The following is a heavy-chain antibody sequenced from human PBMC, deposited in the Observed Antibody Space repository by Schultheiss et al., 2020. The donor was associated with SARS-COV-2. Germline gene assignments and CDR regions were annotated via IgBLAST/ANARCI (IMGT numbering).Heavy chain of an antibody. V-gene: IGHV4-39*01. CDR3: ARHRYSSSGWYGFYFDY. J-gene: IGHJ4*02. CDR2: IYYNGYT. D-gene: IGHD6-19*01. Sequence: SETLSLTCSVSGGSISSSTYHWAWIRQPPGKGLEWIGNIYYNGYTYHNPSLKSRVTMSVDTSKNQFSLKLSSVTAADTAVYYCARHRYSSSGWYGFYFDYWGQGTLVTVSS. CDR1: GGSISSSTYH.